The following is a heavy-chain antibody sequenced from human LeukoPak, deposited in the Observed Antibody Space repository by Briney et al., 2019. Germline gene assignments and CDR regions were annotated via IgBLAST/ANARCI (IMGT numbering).Heavy chain of an antibody. CDR2: IFYSGRT. CDR3: ARGVGSGYTDY. Sequence: PSETLSLTCTVSGGSISSSTYYWGWIRQPPGKGLEWIGSIFYSGRTNYNPSLKSRVTISLDTSKNQFSLKLISVTAADTAVYYCARGVGSGYTDYWGQGALVTVSS. J-gene: IGHJ4*02. CDR1: GGSISSSTYY. D-gene: IGHD3-22*01. V-gene: IGHV4-39*07.